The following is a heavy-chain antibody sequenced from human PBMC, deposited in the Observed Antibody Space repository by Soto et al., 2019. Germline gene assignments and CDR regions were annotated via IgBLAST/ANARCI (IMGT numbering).Heavy chain of an antibody. Sequence: SETLSLTCTVSGGSISSSSYYWGWIRQPPGKGLEWIGSIYYSGSTYYNPSLKSRVTISVDTSKNQFSLKLSSVTAADTAVYYCARQAMVRGVDILNYYYYGMDVWGQGTTVTVSS. CDR3: ARQAMVRGVDILNYYYYGMDV. CDR2: IYYSGST. CDR1: GGSISSSSYY. J-gene: IGHJ6*02. V-gene: IGHV4-39*01. D-gene: IGHD3-10*01.